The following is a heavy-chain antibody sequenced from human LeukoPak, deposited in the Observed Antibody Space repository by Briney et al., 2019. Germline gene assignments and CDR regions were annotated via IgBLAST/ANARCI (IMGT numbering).Heavy chain of an antibody. CDR2: INHSGSS. V-gene: IGHV4-34*01. CDR3: ARITRASGGGCWYFDL. Sequence: SETLSLTCGVYGESFSGDYWSWIRQPPGKGLEWIGQINHSGSSNYNPSLRSRVNIPVDTSKNQFSLKLSSVTAADTAIYYCARITRASGGGCWYFDLWGRGTLVTVSS. CDR1: GESFSGDY. J-gene: IGHJ2*01.